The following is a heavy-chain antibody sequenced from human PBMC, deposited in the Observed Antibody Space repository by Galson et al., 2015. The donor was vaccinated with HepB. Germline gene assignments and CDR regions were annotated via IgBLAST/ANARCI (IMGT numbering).Heavy chain of an antibody. V-gene: IGHV4-39*01. Sequence: ETLSLTCTVSGGSISSSSYYWGWIRQPPGKGLEWIGSIHYSGSTYYNPSLKSRVTISVDTSKNQFSLKLSSVTAADTAVYYCARLRGDFSYGQYFDLWGRGTLVTVSS. D-gene: IGHD5-18*01. CDR2: IHYSGST. CDR1: GGSISSSSYY. CDR3: ARLRGDFSYGQYFDL. J-gene: IGHJ2*01.